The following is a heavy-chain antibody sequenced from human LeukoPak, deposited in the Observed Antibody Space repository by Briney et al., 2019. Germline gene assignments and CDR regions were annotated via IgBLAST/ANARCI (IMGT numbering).Heavy chain of an antibody. CDR1: GFTFSSYG. D-gene: IGHD1-26*01. J-gene: IGHJ4*02. CDR3: AKAQWELLAGFDY. Sequence: PGGSLRLSCAASGFTFSSYGMSWVRQAPGKGLEWVSGISGSGGSTYYADSVKGRLTISRDNSKNTLYLQMNSLRAEDTAVYYCAKAQWELLAGFDYWGQGTLVTVSS. V-gene: IGHV3-23*01. CDR2: ISGSGGST.